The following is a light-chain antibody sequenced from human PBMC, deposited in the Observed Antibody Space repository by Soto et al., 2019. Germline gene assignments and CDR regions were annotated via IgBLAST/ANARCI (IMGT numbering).Light chain of an antibody. CDR3: QQYENWPWT. Sequence: EIVLTHSPGTLSLSPGEGATLSFRASEAVSTNLAWYQHKPGQAPRLLIYAASTRSTGVPARFSGSGSGTEFTLTISNLQSEDVETYYCQQYENWPWTFGQGTKVDIK. J-gene: IGKJ1*01. CDR1: EAVSTN. CDR2: AAS. V-gene: IGKV3-15*01.